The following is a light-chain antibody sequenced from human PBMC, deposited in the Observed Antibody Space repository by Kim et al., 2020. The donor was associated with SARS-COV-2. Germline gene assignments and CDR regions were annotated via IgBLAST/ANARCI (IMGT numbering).Light chain of an antibody. J-gene: IGLJ3*02. Sequence: QSARTQPRSVSGSPGQSVTISCTGTSSDVGGYDYVSWYQQHPGKAPKLMIYAVNKRPSGLPDRFSGSKSGNTASLTISGLQTEDEADYYCCSYAGSYILLFGGGTQLTVL. CDR1: SSDVGGYDY. CDR2: AVN. V-gene: IGLV2-11*01. CDR3: CSYAGSYILL.